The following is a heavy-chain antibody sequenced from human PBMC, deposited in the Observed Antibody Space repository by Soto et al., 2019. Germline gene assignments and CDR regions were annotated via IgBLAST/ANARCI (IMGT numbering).Heavy chain of an antibody. CDR2: IYYSGST. Sequence: SETLSLTCTVSGGSISSYYWSWIRQPPGKGLEWIGYIYYSGSTNYNPSLKSRVTISVDTSKNQFSLKLSSVTAADTAVYYCARRVGYCSGGSCLPYFDYWGQGTLVTVSS. CDR3: ARRVGYCSGGSCLPYFDY. D-gene: IGHD2-15*01. J-gene: IGHJ4*02. CDR1: GGSISSYY. V-gene: IGHV4-59*08.